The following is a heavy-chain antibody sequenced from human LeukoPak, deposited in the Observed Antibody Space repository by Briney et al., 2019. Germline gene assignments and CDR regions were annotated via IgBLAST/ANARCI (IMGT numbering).Heavy chain of an antibody. Sequence: SETLSLTCTVSGGSISTYYWSWIRQPPGKGLEWIGYIYYSGSTNYSPSLRSRVTISVDTSKNKFPLRLSSVTAADTAVYYCARVRGAGNGYYYFDYWGQGTLVTVSS. D-gene: IGHD3-22*01. CDR1: GGSISTYY. CDR3: ARVRGAGNGYYYFDY. V-gene: IGHV4-59*08. CDR2: IYYSGST. J-gene: IGHJ4*02.